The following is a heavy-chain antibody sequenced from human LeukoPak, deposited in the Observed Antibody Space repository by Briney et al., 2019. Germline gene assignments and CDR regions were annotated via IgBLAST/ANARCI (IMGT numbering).Heavy chain of an antibody. CDR2: IYYSGST. D-gene: IGHD3-10*01. Sequence: PSETPSLTCTVSGGSISSYYWSWIRQPPGKGLEWIGYIYYSGSTNYNPSLKSRVTISVDTSKNQFSLKLSSVTAADTAVYYCARDHYSSGSYSLGYWGQGTLVTVSS. CDR3: ARDHYSSGSYSLGY. V-gene: IGHV4-59*01. CDR1: GGSISSYY. J-gene: IGHJ4*02.